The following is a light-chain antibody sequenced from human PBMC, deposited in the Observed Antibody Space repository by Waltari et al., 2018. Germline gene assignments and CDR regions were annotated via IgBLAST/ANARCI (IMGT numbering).Light chain of an antibody. CDR1: QSLVESNGYTY. CDR3: MQALRSPHT. CDR2: LVS. J-gene: IGKJ2*01. V-gene: IGKV2-28*01. Sequence: DIVMTQSPLSLPVTPGEPASISCRSSQSLVESNGYTYLDWYLRKPGQSPQLLIYLVSHRASGVPDRVSGSGSGTDFTLKISRVEAGDVGVYYCMQALRSPHTFGQGTKLEIK.